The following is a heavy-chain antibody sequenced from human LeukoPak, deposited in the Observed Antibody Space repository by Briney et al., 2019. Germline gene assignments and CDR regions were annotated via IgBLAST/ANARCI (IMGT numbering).Heavy chain of an antibody. D-gene: IGHD2-2*01. CDR3: ARPYCSSTSCHGANDAFDI. J-gene: IGHJ3*02. CDR1: GGSISSYY. V-gene: IGHV4-59*12. CDR2: IYHSGST. Sequence: PSETLSLTCTVSGGSISSYYWSWIRQPPGKGLEWIGYIYHSGSTYYNPSLKSRVTISVDRSKNQFSLKLSSVTAADTAVYYCARPYCSSTSCHGANDAFDIWGQGTMVTVSS.